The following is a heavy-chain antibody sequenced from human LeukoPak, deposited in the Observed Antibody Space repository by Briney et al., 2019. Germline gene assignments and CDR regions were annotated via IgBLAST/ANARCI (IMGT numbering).Heavy chain of an antibody. CDR2: ISGSGGST. CDR3: AKVHDSGTYATLDY. Sequence: GGSLRLSCAASGFTFNSYAMNWVRQAPGKGLEWVSTISGSGGSTYYADSVKGRFTISRDNSKNTLYLQMNSLRAEDTAVYHCAKVHDSGTYATLDYWGQGTLVTVSS. D-gene: IGHD3-10*01. V-gene: IGHV3-23*01. CDR1: GFTFNSYA. J-gene: IGHJ4*02.